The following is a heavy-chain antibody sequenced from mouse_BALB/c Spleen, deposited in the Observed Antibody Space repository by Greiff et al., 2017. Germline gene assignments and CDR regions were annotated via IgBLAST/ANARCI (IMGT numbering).Heavy chain of an antibody. V-gene: IGHV1-7*01. Sequence: QVQLQQSGAELAKPGASVKMSCKASGYTFTSYWMHWVKQRPGQGLEWIGYINPSTGYTEYNQKFKDKATLTADKSSSTAYMQLSSLTSQDSAVYYCAREYYGSSYPYGNYDAMDYWGQGTSVTVSS. CDR1: GYTFTSYW. CDR3: AREYYGSSYPYGNYDAMDY. CDR2: INPSTGYT. J-gene: IGHJ4*01. D-gene: IGHD1-1*01.